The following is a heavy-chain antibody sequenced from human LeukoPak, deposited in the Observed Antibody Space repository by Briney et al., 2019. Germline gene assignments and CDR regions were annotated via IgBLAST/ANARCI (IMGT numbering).Heavy chain of an antibody. CDR2: IKGDGSEI. D-gene: IGHD1-14*01. Sequence: GGSLRLSCSASGFTFGSYWMNWVRQAPGKGPEWVANIKGDGSEINYVDSVKGRFIISRDNAKNSLYLQMNSLRVDDTAVYYCAGGSGWITGDWGHGTLVTVSS. CDR1: GFTFGSYW. J-gene: IGHJ4*01. V-gene: IGHV3-7*03. CDR3: AGGSGWITGD.